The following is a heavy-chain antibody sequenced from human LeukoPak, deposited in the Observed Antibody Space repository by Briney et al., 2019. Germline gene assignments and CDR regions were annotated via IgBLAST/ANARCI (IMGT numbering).Heavy chain of an antibody. V-gene: IGHV3-30*02. D-gene: IGHD6-13*01. Sequence: GGSLRLSCAASGFTFSSYGMHWVRQAPGKGLEWVAFIWYDGIKKYYADSVKGRFTISRDNSKNTLYLQMNSLRAEDTAVYYCANRVPIAAREDYWGQGTLVTVSS. CDR2: IWYDGIKK. CDR3: ANRVPIAAREDY. CDR1: GFTFSSYG. J-gene: IGHJ4*02.